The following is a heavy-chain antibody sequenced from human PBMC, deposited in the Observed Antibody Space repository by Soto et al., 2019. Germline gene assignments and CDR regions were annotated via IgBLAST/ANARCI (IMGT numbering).Heavy chain of an antibody. CDR1: GFTFSSSG. CDR2: ISYDGSNK. V-gene: IGHV3-30*18. CDR3: AKEFHSWNYFDY. Sequence: PWGSLRPSCAASGFTFSSSGIHFFRQAPGKGLEWVAVISYDGSNKFYADSVKGRFTISRDNFRNTLYLQMNSLRAEDTAVYYCAKEFHSWNYFDYWGQGTLVTVSS. J-gene: IGHJ4*02. D-gene: IGHD1-20*01.